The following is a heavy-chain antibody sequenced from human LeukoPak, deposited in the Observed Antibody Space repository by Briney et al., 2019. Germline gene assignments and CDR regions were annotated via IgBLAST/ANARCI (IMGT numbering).Heavy chain of an antibody. V-gene: IGHV3-23*01. Sequence: PWGSLRLSCRVSGFRFGAYAMTWVRQPPGKGLEWVSTISGSGSSTHYADSVKGRFTISRDNSETTLYLQMNSLRVEDTAEYYCAKHPTMVRGVDDGLDLWGQGTMVTVSS. CDR3: AKHPTMVRGVDDGLDL. D-gene: IGHD3-10*01. CDR2: ISGSGSST. CDR1: GFRFGAYA. J-gene: IGHJ3*01.